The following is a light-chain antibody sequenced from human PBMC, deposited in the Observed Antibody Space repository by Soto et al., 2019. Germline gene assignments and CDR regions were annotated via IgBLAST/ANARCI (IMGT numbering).Light chain of an antibody. V-gene: IGLV1-44*01. CDR1: SSNIGSNT. Sequence: QSVLTQPPSASGTPGQGVTISCSGSSSNIGSNTVNWYQQLPGTAPKLLIYSNNQRPSGVPDRFSGSKSGTSASLAISGLQSEGEADYYCAAWDDSLNGYVFGTGTKVTV. CDR2: SNN. J-gene: IGLJ1*01. CDR3: AAWDDSLNGYV.